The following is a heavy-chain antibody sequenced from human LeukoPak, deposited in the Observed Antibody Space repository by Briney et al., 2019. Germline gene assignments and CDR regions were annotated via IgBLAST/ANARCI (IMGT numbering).Heavy chain of an antibody. CDR2: ISGSGGST. D-gene: IGHD3-22*01. CDR3: ARYYYDSSGYYGFDY. J-gene: IGHJ4*02. CDR1: GFTFSDSA. Sequence: GGSLRLSCAASGFTFSDSAIHWVRQAPGKGLEWVSAISGSGGSTYYADSVKGRFTISRDNSKNTLYLQMNSLRAEDTAVYYCARYYYDSSGYYGFDYWGQGTLVTVSS. V-gene: IGHV3-23*01.